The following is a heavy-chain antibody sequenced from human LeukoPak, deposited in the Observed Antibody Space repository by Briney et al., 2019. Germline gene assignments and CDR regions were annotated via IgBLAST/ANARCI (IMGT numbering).Heavy chain of an antibody. D-gene: IGHD6-19*01. CDR3: ARETSLAGFASGLGFNY. Sequence: SETLSLTCTVSGGSISSYYWSWIRQPPGKGLEWIGYIYYSGSTNYNPSLKSRVTISVDTSKNQFSLKLTSVTAADTATYYRARETSLAGFASGLGFNYWGQGILVTVSS. CDR1: GGSISSYY. V-gene: IGHV4-59*01. J-gene: IGHJ4*02. CDR2: IYYSGST.